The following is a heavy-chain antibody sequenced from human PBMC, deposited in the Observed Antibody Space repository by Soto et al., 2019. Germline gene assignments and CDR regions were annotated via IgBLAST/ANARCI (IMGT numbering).Heavy chain of an antibody. CDR3: ARLGFVGEGDF. CDR2: ISGDGVHT. D-gene: IGHD3-16*01. V-gene: IGHV3-74*01. CDR1: GFTFSRYW. Sequence: PGGSLRLSCATSGFTFSRYWIHWVRQAPGEVLVWVSRISGDGVHTDYAESVKGRFTVSRDIAKSTGYLQMNNLRAEEPAIYYRARLGFVGEGDFWGQGILVTVSS. J-gene: IGHJ4*02.